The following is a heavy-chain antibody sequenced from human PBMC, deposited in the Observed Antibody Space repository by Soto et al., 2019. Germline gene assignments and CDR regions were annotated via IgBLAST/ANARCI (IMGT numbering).Heavy chain of an antibody. J-gene: IGHJ3*02. CDR3: VKGVKGSTLXPYYYDSSGYYYDAFNI. CDR2: ISSNGGST. Sequence: PGESLRLSCSASGFTFSSYAMHWVRQAPGKGLEYVSVISSNGGSTYHADSVKGRFTISRDNSKNTLYLQMSSLRAEDTAVYYCVKGVKGSTLXPYYYDSSGYYYDAFNIWGQGTKVTVSS. D-gene: IGHD3-22*01. V-gene: IGHV3-64D*06. CDR1: GFTFSSYA.